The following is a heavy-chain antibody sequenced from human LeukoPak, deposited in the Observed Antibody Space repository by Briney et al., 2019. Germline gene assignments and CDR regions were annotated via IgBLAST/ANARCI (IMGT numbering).Heavy chain of an antibody. CDR1: GFTVSSNY. Sequence: GGSLRLSCAASGFTVSSNYMSWVRQAPGKGLEWVSVIYSGGSTYYADSVKGRFTISRDNSKNTLYLQMNSLRAEDTAVYYYARESSYSGGGYYFDYWGQETLVTVPS. V-gene: IGHV3-66*02. CDR3: ARESSYSGGGYYFDY. J-gene: IGHJ4*02. D-gene: IGHD6-19*01. CDR2: IYSGGST.